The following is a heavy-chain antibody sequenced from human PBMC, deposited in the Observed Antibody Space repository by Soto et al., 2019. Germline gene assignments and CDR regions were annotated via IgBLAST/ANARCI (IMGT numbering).Heavy chain of an antibody. V-gene: IGHV3-23*01. J-gene: IGHJ4*02. CDR2: ISGSGGST. CDR3: ANDRSHVVVVTSFDY. CDR1: VFTFSSYA. Sequence: EVQLLESGGGLVQPGGSLRLSCAASAASVFTFSSYAMSWVRQAPGKGLEWVSAISGSGGSTYYADTVKGRFTISRDNSKNTLNLQMNSLRAEDTVVYYCANDRSHVVVVTSFDYWGQGTLVTVSS. D-gene: IGHD2-21*02.